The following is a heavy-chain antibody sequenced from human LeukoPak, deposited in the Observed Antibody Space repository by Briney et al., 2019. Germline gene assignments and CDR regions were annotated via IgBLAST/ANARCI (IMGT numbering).Heavy chain of an antibody. J-gene: IGHJ6*03. CDR3: ARTYYDILTGRTYYYYYMDV. CDR1: GGSIGSYY. V-gene: IGHV4-59*01. CDR2: IYYSGST. D-gene: IGHD3-9*01. Sequence: SETLSLTCTVSGGSIGSYYWSWIRQPPGKGLEWIGYIYYSGSTSYNPSLKSRVTISVDTSKNQFSLKLSSVTAADTPVYYCARTYYDILTGRTYYYYYMDVWGRRTTVTISS.